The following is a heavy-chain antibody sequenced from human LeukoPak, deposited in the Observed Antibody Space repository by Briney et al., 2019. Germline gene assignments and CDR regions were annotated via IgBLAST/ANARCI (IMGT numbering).Heavy chain of an antibody. CDR3: ARELRPTYYYYDMDV. Sequence: GRSLRLSCAASGFTFSSYGMHWVRQAPGKGLEWVAVISYDGSNKNYADSVKGRFTISRDNSKNTLYLQMNSLRAEDTAVYSCARELRPTYYYYDMDVWGQGTTVTVSS. CDR1: GFTFSSYG. CDR2: ISYDGSNK. J-gene: IGHJ6*02. V-gene: IGHV3-30*12. D-gene: IGHD4-17*01.